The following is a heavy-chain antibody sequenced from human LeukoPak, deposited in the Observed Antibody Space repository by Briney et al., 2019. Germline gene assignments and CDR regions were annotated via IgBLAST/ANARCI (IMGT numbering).Heavy chain of an antibody. J-gene: IGHJ2*01. CDR2: IKEDGGEK. Sequence: GGSLRLSCAASEFSFNNYWMMWVRQAPGKGLEWVANIKEDGGEKYYMDSVKGRFTISRDNAKNSLYLQMNSLRVDDTAIYYCARGMLWTFWYFDLWGRGTLVTVSS. CDR1: EFSFNNYW. CDR3: ARGMLWTFWYFDL. D-gene: IGHD2-21*01. V-gene: IGHV3-7*01.